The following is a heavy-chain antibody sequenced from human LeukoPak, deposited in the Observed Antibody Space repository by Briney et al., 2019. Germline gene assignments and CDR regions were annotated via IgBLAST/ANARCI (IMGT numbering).Heavy chain of an antibody. V-gene: IGHV4-31*03. CDR1: GGSISSGGYY. Sequence: SETLSLTCTVSGGSISSGGYYWSWIRQHPGKGLEWIGYIYYSGSTYYNPSLKSRVTISVDTSKNQFSLKLSSVTAADTAVYYCARVVSNGYSYGYTIDYWGQGTLVTASS. D-gene: IGHD5-18*01. J-gene: IGHJ4*02. CDR3: ARVVSNGYSYGYTIDY. CDR2: IYYSGST.